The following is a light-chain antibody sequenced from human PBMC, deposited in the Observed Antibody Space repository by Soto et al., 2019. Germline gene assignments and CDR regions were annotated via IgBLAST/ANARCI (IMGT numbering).Light chain of an antibody. J-gene: IGKJ5*01. CDR1: QSVSSSY. V-gene: IGKV3-20*01. Sequence: EMLLTQSPCTLSLSPGERATLSCIASQSVSSSYLAWYQQKPGQAXRLLIYGASSRATGITDRFSGSGSGTDFTLTISRLEPEDFAVYYCQPYGSSPITVGPGTRLEIK. CDR2: GAS. CDR3: QPYGSSPIT.